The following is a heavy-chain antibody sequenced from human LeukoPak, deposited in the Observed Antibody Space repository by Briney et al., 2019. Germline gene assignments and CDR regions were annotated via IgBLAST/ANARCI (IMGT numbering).Heavy chain of an antibody. V-gene: IGHV3-23*01. J-gene: IGHJ4*02. CDR2: ISGGGGST. Sequence: GGSLRLSCAASGFTFSSYGMHWVRQAPGKGLEWVSTISGGGGSTYYADSVRGRFTISRDNSKNTLYLQVNSLRAEDTAVYYCAKGGKWDVTPFDYWGQGTLVTVSS. D-gene: IGHD1-26*01. CDR1: GFTFSSYG. CDR3: AKGGKWDVTPFDY.